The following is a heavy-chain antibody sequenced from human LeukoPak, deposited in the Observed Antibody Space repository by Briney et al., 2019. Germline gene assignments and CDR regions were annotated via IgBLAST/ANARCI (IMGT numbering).Heavy chain of an antibody. J-gene: IGHJ5*02. D-gene: IGHD3-22*01. Sequence: TSETLSLTCTVSGGSISSYYWSWIRQPPGKGLEWIGYIYYSGSTNYNPSLKSRVTISVDTSKNQFSLKLSSVTAADTAVYYCARLSWGSDSSGYYYDWFDPWGQGTLVTVSS. CDR2: IYYSGST. V-gene: IGHV4-59*08. CDR1: GGSISSYY. CDR3: ARLSWGSDSSGYYYDWFDP.